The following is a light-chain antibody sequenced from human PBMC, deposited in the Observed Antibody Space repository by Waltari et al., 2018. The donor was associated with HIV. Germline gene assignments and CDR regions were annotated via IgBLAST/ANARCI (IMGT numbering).Light chain of an antibody. J-gene: IGLJ3*02. CDR1: SSHIGSNT. CDR3: AAWDDSLNGWV. CDR2: SNK. Sequence: QSVLTQPPSASGTPGQRVTIPCSGSSSHIGSNTVNWYQQLPGTAPKLLIYSNKQRPSGVPDRFSGSKSGTSASLAISGLQSEDEADYYCAAWDDSLNGWVFGGGTKLTVL. V-gene: IGLV1-44*01.